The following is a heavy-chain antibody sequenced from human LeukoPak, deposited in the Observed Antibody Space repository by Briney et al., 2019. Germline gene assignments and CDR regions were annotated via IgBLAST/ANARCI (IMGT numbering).Heavy chain of an antibody. CDR2: IKQDGSEK. D-gene: IGHD3-9*01. J-gene: IGHJ4*02. CDR3: ARDIFPYYGILTGYYAPDTYFDY. V-gene: IGHV3-7*01. Sequence: PGGSLRLSCAASGFTFSSYWMSWVRRAPGKGLEWVANIKQDGSEKYYVDSVKGRFTISRDNAKNSLYLQMNSLRAEDTAVYYCARDIFPYYGILTGYYAPDTYFDYWGQGTLVTVSS. CDR1: GFTFSSYW.